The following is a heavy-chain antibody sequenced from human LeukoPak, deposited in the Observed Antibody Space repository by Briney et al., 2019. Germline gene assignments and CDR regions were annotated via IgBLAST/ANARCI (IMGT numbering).Heavy chain of an antibody. Sequence: SVKVSCKASGGTFSSYAISWVRQAPRQGLEWMGGIIPIFGTANYAQKFQGRVTITADKSTSTAYMELSSLRSEDTAVYYCARQKVRGVYYYGMDVWGKGTTVTVSS. D-gene: IGHD3-10*01. CDR3: ARQKVRGVYYYGMDV. CDR2: IIPIFGTA. J-gene: IGHJ6*04. V-gene: IGHV1-69*06. CDR1: GGTFSSYA.